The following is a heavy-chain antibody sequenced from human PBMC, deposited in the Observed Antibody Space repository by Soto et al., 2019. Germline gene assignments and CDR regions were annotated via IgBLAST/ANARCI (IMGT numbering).Heavy chain of an antibody. Sequence: SETLSLTCTVSGASTSSDDYYWGWIRQPPGKGLEWIGSIYYSGSTYYNPSLKSRVTMSVDTSKNQFSLKLSSVTAADTAVYYCARLGGYCSTTGCYGYYAMDVWGQGTTVTVSS. CDR1: GASTSSDDYY. V-gene: IGHV4-39*01. CDR2: IYYSGST. D-gene: IGHD2-2*01. CDR3: ARLGGYCSTTGCYGYYAMDV. J-gene: IGHJ6*02.